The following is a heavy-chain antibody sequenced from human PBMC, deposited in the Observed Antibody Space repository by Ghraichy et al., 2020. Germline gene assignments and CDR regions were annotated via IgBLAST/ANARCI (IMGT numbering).Heavy chain of an antibody. V-gene: IGHV1-8*01. CDR1: GYTFTSYD. Sequence: ASVKVSCKASGYTFTSYDINWVRQATGQGLEWMGWMNPNSGNTGYAQKFQGRVTMTRNTSISTAYMELSSLRSEDTAVYYCARGRHQLRTRSYYFDYWGQGTLVTVSS. D-gene: IGHD2-2*01. J-gene: IGHJ4*02. CDR3: ARGRHQLRTRSYYFDY. CDR2: MNPNSGNT.